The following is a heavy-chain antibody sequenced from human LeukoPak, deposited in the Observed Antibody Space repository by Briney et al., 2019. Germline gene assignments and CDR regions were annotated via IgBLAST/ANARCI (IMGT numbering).Heavy chain of an antibody. D-gene: IGHD3-10*01. CDR1: GFTFSSYG. J-gene: IGHJ6*03. CDR3: ATRAKGSGSYYRWDYYYYYYMDV. V-gene: IGHV3-30*02. CDR2: IRYDGSNK. Sequence: GGSLRLSCAASGFTFSSYGMHWVRQAPGKGLEWVAFIRYDGSNKYYADSVKGRFTISRDNSKNTLYLQMNSLRAEDTAVYYCATRAKGSGSYYRWDYYYYYYMDVWGKGTTVTISS.